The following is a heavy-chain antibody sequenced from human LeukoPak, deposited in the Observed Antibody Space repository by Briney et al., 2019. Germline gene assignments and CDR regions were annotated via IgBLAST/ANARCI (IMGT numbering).Heavy chain of an antibody. D-gene: IGHD3-22*01. Sequence: SETLSLTCTVSGGSISSGAYYWSWLRQHPVKGQEYIGYIFYSGSTHYNPSLKSRVTMSVDTSRNQFSLKLTSVTAADTAVYYCARVDSAGYYPYNWFDPWGQGTLVTVSS. J-gene: IGHJ5*02. CDR1: GGSISSGAYY. V-gene: IGHV4-31*03. CDR3: ARVDSAGYYPYNWFDP. CDR2: IFYSGST.